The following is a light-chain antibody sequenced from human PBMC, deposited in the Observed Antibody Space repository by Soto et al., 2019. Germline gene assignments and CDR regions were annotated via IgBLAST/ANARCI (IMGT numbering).Light chain of an antibody. CDR2: DAS. J-gene: IGKJ4*01. CDR3: QQLNTYPLT. V-gene: IGKV3-11*01. CDR1: QSVSRY. Sequence: EIVLTQSPGTLSLSPGERATLSCRASQSVSRYLAWYQQKPGQAPRLLIYDASTRAAGIPARFSGGGSGTDFTLTISSLQPEDFATYYCQQLNTYPLTFGGGTKVDIK.